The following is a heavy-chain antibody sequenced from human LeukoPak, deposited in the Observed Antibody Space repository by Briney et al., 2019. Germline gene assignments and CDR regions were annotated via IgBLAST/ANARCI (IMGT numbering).Heavy chain of an antibody. Sequence: ASVKVSCKASGYTFTSYGISWVRQAPGQGLEWMGWISAYNGNTNYAQKLQGRVTMTTDTSTSTAYMELSSLRSDDTAVYFCARGGCGSCYRPSDAFDIWGQGTMVTVSS. V-gene: IGHV1-18*01. J-gene: IGHJ3*02. CDR1: GYTFTSYG. CDR3: ARGGCGSCYRPSDAFDI. CDR2: ISAYNGNT. D-gene: IGHD2-15*01.